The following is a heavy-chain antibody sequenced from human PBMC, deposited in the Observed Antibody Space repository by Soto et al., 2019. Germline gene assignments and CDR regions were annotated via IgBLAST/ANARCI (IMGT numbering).Heavy chain of an antibody. Sequence: SXTLSLACTVSGCSISSSSYYWGWIRQPPGKGLEWIGSIHYSGSTYYTPSPKSRGTISVATSKNQFSLKLSSVTAADAAVYYCASLRYFDRSWGPGTLVTVSS. CDR3: ASLRYFDRS. CDR2: IHYSGST. CDR1: GCSISSSSYY. D-gene: IGHD3-9*01. J-gene: IGHJ5*02. V-gene: IGHV4-39*01.